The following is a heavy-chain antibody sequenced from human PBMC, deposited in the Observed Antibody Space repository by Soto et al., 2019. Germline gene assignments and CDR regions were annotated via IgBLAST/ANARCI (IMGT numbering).Heavy chain of an antibody. CDR3: ARDGVGATVYFGYLDY. D-gene: IGHD1-26*01. CDR2: ITSGSSFI. Sequence: GGSLRLSCVASTFTINTYSLNWVRQAPGKGLEWVSSITSGSSFIDYADSVKGRFTISRDDAKNSLFLQMNSLRAEDTAVYYCARDGVGATVYFGYLDYWGQGALVTVSS. V-gene: IGHV3-21*01. CDR1: TFTINTYS. J-gene: IGHJ4*02.